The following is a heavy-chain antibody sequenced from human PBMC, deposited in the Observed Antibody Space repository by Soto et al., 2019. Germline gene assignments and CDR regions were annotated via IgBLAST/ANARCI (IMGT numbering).Heavy chain of an antibody. V-gene: IGHV1-3*01. CDR2: INAGNGNT. J-gene: IGHJ4*02. CDR1: GYTFSSYA. D-gene: IGHD3-9*01. CDR3: ARRGALTSYYYGYYFDY. Sequence: ASVKVSCKASGYTFSSYAMNWVRQAPGQRLEWMGWINAGNGNTKYSQKFQGRVTITRDTSASTAYMELSSLRSEDTAVYYCARRGALTSYYYGYYFDYWGQGTLVTVSS.